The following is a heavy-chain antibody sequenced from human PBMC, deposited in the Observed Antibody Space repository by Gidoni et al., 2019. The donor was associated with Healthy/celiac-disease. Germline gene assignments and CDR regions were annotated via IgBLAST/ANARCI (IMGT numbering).Heavy chain of an antibody. CDR3: ARLSVVPAAISAPSYNWFDP. Sequence: QLQLQESGPGLVKPSETLSLTCTVSGGSISSSRYYWGWIRRPPGKGLEWIGSIYYSGSTYYNPSLKSRVTISGDTSKNQFSLKLSSVTAADTAVYYCARLSVVPAAISAPSYNWFDPWGQGTLVTVSS. CDR2: IYYSGST. J-gene: IGHJ5*02. D-gene: IGHD2-2*01. V-gene: IGHV4-39*01. CDR1: GGSISSSRYY.